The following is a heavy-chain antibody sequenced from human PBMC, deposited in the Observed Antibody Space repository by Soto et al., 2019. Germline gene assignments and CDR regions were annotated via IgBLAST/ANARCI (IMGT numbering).Heavy chain of an antibody. CDR2: IYYSGST. CDR1: GGSISSSSYY. D-gene: IGHD3-22*01. Sequence: SESLSLTCTVSGGSISSSSYYWGWIRQPPGKGLEWVGSIYYSGSTYYNPSLKSRVTISVDTSKNQFSLKLSSVTAADTAVYYCARGYSMIELFDPWGQGTLVNVSS. J-gene: IGHJ5*02. CDR3: ARGYSMIELFDP. V-gene: IGHV4-39*01.